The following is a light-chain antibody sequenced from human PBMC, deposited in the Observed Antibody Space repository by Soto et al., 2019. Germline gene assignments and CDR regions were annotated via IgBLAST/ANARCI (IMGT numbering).Light chain of an antibody. V-gene: IGKV1-39*01. CDR3: QESYTTPAVS. CDR1: QSISSY. J-gene: IGKJ4*01. CDR2: ATS. Sequence: QMTQSPSSLSASVGDRVTITCRASQSISSYLNWYQQKPGKAPKLLIYATSTLQSGVPSRFSGSGSGTEFTLTISSLQAEDFATYFCQESYTTPAVSFGGGTKVDIK.